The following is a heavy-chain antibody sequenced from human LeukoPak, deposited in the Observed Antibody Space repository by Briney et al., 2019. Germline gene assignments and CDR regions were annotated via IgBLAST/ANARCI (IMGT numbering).Heavy chain of an antibody. Sequence: GGSLRLSCAASGFTFSSYSMNWVRQAPGKGLEWVSYISSSSSNIYHADSVKGRFTISRDNAKNSLYLQMNSLRAEDTAVYYCARLIAARDRWFDPWGQGTLVTVSS. J-gene: IGHJ5*02. CDR3: ARLIAARDRWFDP. D-gene: IGHD6-6*01. V-gene: IGHV3-48*01. CDR2: ISSSSSNI. CDR1: GFTFSSYS.